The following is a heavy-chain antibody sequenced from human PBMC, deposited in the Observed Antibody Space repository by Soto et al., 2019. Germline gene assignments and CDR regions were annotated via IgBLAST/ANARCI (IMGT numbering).Heavy chain of an antibody. Sequence: SVKVSCKASGGTFSSYTISWVRQAPGQGLEWMGRIIPILGIANYAQKFQGRVTITADKSTSTAYMELSSLRSEDTAVYYCAREGLERHRALEIWGQGTMVTVSS. V-gene: IGHV1-69*04. J-gene: IGHJ3*02. CDR3: AREGLERHRALEI. CDR1: GGTFSSYT. CDR2: IIPILGIA. D-gene: IGHD1-1*01.